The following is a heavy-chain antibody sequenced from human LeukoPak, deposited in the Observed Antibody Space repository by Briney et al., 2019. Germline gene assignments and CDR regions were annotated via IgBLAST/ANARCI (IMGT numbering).Heavy chain of an antibody. V-gene: IGHV4-59*01. D-gene: IGHD6-19*01. J-gene: IGHJ5*02. CDR3: ARAGGSSGWYENWFDP. CDR2: IYYSGST. CDR1: GGSISSYY. Sequence: SETLSLTCTVSGGSISSYYWSWIRQPPGKGLEWIGYIYYSGSTNYNPSLKSRVTISVDTSKNQSSLKLSSVTAADTAVYYCARAGGSSGWYENWFDPWGQGTLVTVSS.